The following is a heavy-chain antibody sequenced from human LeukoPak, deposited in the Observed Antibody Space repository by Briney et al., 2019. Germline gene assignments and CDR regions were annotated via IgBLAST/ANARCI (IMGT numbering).Heavy chain of an antibody. J-gene: IGHJ4*02. CDR1: GFTFSSYA. CDR3: ANEPQAATPPLDY. CDR2: ISGSGGST. Sequence: GGSLRLSCTVSGFTFSSYAMSWVRQAPGKGLEWVSAISGSGGSTYYADSVKGRFTISRDNSKNTLYLQMNSLRAEDTAVYYCANEPQAATPPLDYWGQGTLVTVSS. V-gene: IGHV3-23*01. D-gene: IGHD2-15*01.